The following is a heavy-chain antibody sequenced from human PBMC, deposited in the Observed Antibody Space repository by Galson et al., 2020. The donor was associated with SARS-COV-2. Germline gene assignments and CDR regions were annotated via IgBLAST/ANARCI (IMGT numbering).Heavy chain of an antibody. Sequence: GRSLRLSCAASGFTFSSYGMHWVRQAPGKGLEWVAVISYDGSNKYYADSVKGRFTISRDNSKNTLYLQMNSLRAEDTAVYYCARDRAYYDILTGYLNPNYYYYYGMDVWGQGTTVTVSS. CDR1: GFTFSSYG. V-gene: IGHV3-30*03. CDR3: ARDRAYYDILTGYLNPNYYYYYGMDV. D-gene: IGHD3-9*01. J-gene: IGHJ6*02. CDR2: ISYDGSNK.